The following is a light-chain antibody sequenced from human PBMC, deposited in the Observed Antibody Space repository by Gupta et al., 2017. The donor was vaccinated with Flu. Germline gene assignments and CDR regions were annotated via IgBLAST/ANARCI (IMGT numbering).Light chain of an antibody. V-gene: IGKV1-33*01. CDR1: QDIKKY. J-gene: IGKJ4*01. CDR3: QQYDNLLLT. Sequence: DLQMTQSPSSLSASVGDRVTITCQASQDIKKYLNWYQQKPGKVPKLLIYDASNLETGVSSRFSGSGSATDFSFTISSLQPEDFATYYCQQYDNLLLTFGGGTKVEIK. CDR2: DAS.